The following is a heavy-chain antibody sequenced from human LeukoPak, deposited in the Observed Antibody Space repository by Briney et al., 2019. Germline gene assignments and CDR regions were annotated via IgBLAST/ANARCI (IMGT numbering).Heavy chain of an antibody. D-gene: IGHD6-6*01. J-gene: IGHJ6*03. CDR2: IYYSGST. V-gene: IGHV4-30-4*07. CDR3: ARGLVDCMDV. Sequence: PSETLSLTCAVSGGSISSGGYSWSWIRQPPGKGLEWIGYIYYSGSTYYNPSLKSRVTISADTSKNQFSLKLSSVTAADTAVYYCARGLVDCMDVWGKGTTVTVSS. CDR1: GGSISSGGYS.